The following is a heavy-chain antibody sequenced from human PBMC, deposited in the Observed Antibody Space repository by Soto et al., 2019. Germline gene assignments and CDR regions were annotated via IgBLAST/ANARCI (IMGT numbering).Heavy chain of an antibody. V-gene: IGHV3-23*01. CDR3: AKGLYYYDSSGYRLVDY. D-gene: IGHD3-22*01. J-gene: IGHJ4*02. CDR1: GFMFNNYA. Sequence: LRLSCAAYGFMFNNYAMSWVRQAPGKGLEWVSTVSVSGGATYYADSLKGRFTISRDNSKKTVYLQMNRLRADDTAIYYCAKGLYYYDSSGYRLVDYWGQGTLVIVSS. CDR2: VSVSGGAT.